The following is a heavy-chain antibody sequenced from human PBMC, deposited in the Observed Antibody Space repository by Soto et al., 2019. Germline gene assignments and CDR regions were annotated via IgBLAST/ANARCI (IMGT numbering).Heavy chain of an antibody. Sequence: SETLSLTCTVSGGSISSSSYYWGWIRQPPGKGLEWIGSIYYSGSTYYNPSLKSRVTISVDTSKNQFSLKLSSVTAADTAVYYCAARGYSYGYSDYWGQGTLVTVSS. V-gene: IGHV4-39*01. D-gene: IGHD5-18*01. CDR1: GGSISSSSYY. CDR3: AARGYSYGYSDY. CDR2: IYYSGST. J-gene: IGHJ4*02.